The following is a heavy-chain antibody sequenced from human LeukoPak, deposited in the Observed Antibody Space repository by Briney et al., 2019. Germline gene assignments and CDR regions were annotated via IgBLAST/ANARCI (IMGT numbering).Heavy chain of an antibody. V-gene: IGHV3-48*03. CDR1: GFTFSSYE. Sequence: GGSLRLSCAASGFTFSSYEMNWVRQAPGKGLEWVSYISSSGSTIYYADSVKGRFTISRDNSKNSLYLQMNSLRTEDTALYYCAKARGLIGGAFDIWGQGTMVTVSS. J-gene: IGHJ3*02. CDR2: ISSSGSTI. D-gene: IGHD3-22*01. CDR3: AKARGLIGGAFDI.